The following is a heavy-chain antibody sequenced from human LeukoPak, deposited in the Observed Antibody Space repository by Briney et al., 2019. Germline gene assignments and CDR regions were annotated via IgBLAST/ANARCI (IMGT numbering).Heavy chain of an antibody. CDR3: ARDFTMVRGVLDY. CDR2: IRQEGSEK. V-gene: IGHV3-7*01. CDR1: GFTFSTYA. D-gene: IGHD3-10*01. J-gene: IGHJ4*02. Sequence: PGGSLRLSCAASGFTFSTYAMSWVRQAPGKGLEWVANIRQEGSEKYYVDSVKGRFTISRDNAKNSLYLQMNSLRAEDTAVYYCARDFTMVRGVLDYWGQGTLVTVSS.